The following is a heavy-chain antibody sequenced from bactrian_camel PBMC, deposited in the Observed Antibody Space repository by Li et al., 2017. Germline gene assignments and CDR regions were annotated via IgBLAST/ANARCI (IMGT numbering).Heavy chain of an antibody. CDR3: AADSAALVRGAPEAADFGY. Sequence: QLVESGGGSVQAGGSLKLSCLVPRDTWRRFPNLCLAWFRQGPGKEREGVAAIYIDGGIAHYADSVKGRFTISQDNAKNTISLQMNNLKPDDTAMYYCAADSAALVRGAPEAADFGYWGQGTQVTVS. CDR1: RDTWRRFP. D-gene: IGHD2*01. V-gene: IGHV3S25*01. J-gene: IGHJ6*01. CDR2: IYIDGGIA.